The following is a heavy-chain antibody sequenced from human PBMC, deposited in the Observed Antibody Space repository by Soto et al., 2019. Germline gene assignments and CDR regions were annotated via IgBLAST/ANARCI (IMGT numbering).Heavy chain of an antibody. D-gene: IGHD2-8*02. J-gene: IGHJ5*02. Sequence: QVLLVQSGAEVKKPGASVKVSCKASGYTFTSNDIYWVRQAPGQGLEWVGWMNPKSGDTGYAQKFQDRLIMTRDTSITTAYMELTSLTSEGTAVYYCARGRPGGGVKRSWFDPWGQGTLVTVSS. CDR3: ARGRPGGGVKRSWFDP. CDR2: MNPKSGDT. CDR1: GYTFTSND. V-gene: IGHV1-8*01.